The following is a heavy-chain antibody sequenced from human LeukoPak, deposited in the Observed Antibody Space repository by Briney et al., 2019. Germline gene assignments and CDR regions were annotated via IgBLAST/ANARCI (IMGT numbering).Heavy chain of an antibody. CDR2: MNPNSGNT. CDR3: ARGLTQNRFLEWKTHYYYYYGMDV. CDR1: GYTFTSYD. V-gene: IGHV1-8*01. J-gene: IGHJ6*02. D-gene: IGHD3-3*01. Sequence: GASVKVSCKASGYTFTSYDINWVRQATGQGLEWMGWMNPNSGNTGYAQKFQGRVTMTRNTSISTAYMELSSLRSEDTAVYYCARGLTQNRFLEWKTHYYYYYGMDVWGQGTTVTVSS.